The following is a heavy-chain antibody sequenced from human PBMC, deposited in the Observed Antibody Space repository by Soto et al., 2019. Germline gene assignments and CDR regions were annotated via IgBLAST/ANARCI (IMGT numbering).Heavy chain of an antibody. J-gene: IGHJ3*02. V-gene: IGHV4-30-4*01. Sequence: SETLSLTCTVSGGSISSGDYYWSWIRQPPGKGLEWIGYIYYSGSTYYNPSLKSRVTISVDTSKNQFSLKLSSVTAADTAVYYCARDDYGVDAFDIWGQGTMVTVSS. CDR2: IYYSGST. D-gene: IGHD4-17*01. CDR1: GGSISSGDYY. CDR3: ARDDYGVDAFDI.